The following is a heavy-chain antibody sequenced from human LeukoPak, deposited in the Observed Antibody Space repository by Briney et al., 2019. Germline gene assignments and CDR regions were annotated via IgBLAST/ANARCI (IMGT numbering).Heavy chain of an antibody. Sequence: SETLSLTCTVSGGSISSYQWSWIRQLVGRGLEGIGRINTSGTTNYNPSLKSRVTMSVDTSKNQFSLKLSSVTAADTAVYYCASGHNSGWGYFDYWGQGSLVTVSS. V-gene: IGHV4-4*07. CDR1: GGSISSYQ. J-gene: IGHJ4*02. CDR3: ASGHNSGWGYFDY. CDR2: INTSGTT. D-gene: IGHD6-19*01.